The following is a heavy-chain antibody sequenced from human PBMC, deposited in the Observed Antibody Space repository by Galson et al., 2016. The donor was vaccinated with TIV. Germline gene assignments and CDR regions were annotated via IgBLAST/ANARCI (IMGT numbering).Heavy chain of an antibody. D-gene: IGHD5-12*01. CDR3: ARDIGGDDFDY. Sequence: SETLSLTCTVSGGSMRDSYWSWIRQTPGKGLEWIGYVYYTGGTKYNPSLKSRVTISVDTSKNQFSLRLSSVTAADTAMYYCARDIGGDDFDYWGQGTLVAVSS. J-gene: IGHJ4*02. CDR1: GGSMRDSY. V-gene: IGHV4-59*01. CDR2: VYYTGGT.